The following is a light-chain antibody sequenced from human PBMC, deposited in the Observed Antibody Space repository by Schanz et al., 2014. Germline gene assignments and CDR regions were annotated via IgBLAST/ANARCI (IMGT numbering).Light chain of an antibody. CDR2: STN. CDR3: VLYMGSGSWV. Sequence: QTVVTQEPSFSVSPGGTVTLTCGLSSGSVSTPYYPSWYQQTPGQAPRTLIYSTNTRSSGVPDRFSGSILGDKAALTITGAQADDESDYYCVLYMGSGSWVFGGGTKLTVL. V-gene: IGLV8-61*01. CDR1: SGSVSTPYY. J-gene: IGLJ3*02.